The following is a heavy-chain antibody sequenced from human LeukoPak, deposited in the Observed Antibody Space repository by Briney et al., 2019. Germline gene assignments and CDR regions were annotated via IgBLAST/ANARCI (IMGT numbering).Heavy chain of an antibody. CDR3: ARPYDSSGYYYFLDY. J-gene: IGHJ4*02. D-gene: IGHD3-22*01. V-gene: IGHV3-23*01. CDR2: ISGSGGST. Sequence: GGSLRLSCAASGFTFSSYAMSWVRQAPGKGLEWVSTISGSGGSTYYADSVKGRFTISRDNSKNTLYLQMNSLRAEDTAVYYCARPYDSSGYYYFLDYWGQGTLVTVSS. CDR1: GFTFSSYA.